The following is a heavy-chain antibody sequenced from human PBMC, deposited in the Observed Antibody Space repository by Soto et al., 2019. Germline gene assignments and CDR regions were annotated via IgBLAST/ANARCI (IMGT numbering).Heavy chain of an antibody. CDR2: ISGSGGST. V-gene: IGHV3-23*01. CDR3: AKPKDWIQLWAWDY. D-gene: IGHD5-18*01. CDR1: GFTFSSYA. Sequence: GGSLRLSCAASGFTFSSYAMSWVRQAPGKGLEWVSAISGSGGSTYYADSVKGRFTISRDNSKNTLYLQMNSLRAEDTAVYYCAKPKDWIQLWAWDYWGQGTLVTVSS. J-gene: IGHJ4*02.